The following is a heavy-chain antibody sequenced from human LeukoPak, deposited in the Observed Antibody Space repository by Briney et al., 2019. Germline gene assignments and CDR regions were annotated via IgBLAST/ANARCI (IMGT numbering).Heavy chain of an antibody. D-gene: IGHD5-24*01. CDR1: GGSISSYY. V-gene: IGHV4-59*01. CDR2: IYYTGNT. CDR3: ARVISAYGYNYIYYFDY. J-gene: IGHJ4*02. Sequence: PSETLSLTCTVSGGSISSYYWSWIRQPPGKGLEWIGYIYYTGNTNYNPSLKSRVTISVDTSKNQFSLKLSSVTAADTAVYYCARVISAYGYNYIYYFDYWGQGTLVTVSS.